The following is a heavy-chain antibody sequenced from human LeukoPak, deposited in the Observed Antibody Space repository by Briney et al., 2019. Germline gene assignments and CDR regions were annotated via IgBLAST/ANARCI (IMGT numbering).Heavy chain of an antibody. D-gene: IGHD3-22*01. CDR2: ISDSGACT. CDR1: GFTFSSHA. Sequence: GGSLRLSCAASGFTFSSHAMTWVRQAPGKGLEWVSAISDSGACTHYADSVKGRFIISRDNSKNTLYLQMNSLRAEDTAVYYCAKEFYYDSSGFPSLYFDFWGQGTLVTVSS. J-gene: IGHJ4*02. V-gene: IGHV3-23*01. CDR3: AKEFYYDSSGFPSLYFDF.